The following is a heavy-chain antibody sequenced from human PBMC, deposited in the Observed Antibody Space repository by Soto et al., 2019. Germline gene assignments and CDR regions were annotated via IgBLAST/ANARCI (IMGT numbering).Heavy chain of an antibody. CDR2: INPSGGST. J-gene: IGHJ5*02. D-gene: IGHD3-16*01. CDR1: GYTFTSYY. CDR3: ARDQPRQYDYWKTGTNWFDP. Sequence: ASVKVSRKASGYTFTSYYMHWVRQDPGQGLEWMGIINPSGGSTSYAQKFQGRVTMTRDTSTSTVYMELSSLRSEDTAVYYCARDQPRQYDYWKTGTNWFDPWGQGTLVTVSS. V-gene: IGHV1-46*03.